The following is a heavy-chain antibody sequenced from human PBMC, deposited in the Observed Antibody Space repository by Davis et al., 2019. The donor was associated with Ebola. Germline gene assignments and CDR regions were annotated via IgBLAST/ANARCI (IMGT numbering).Heavy chain of an antibody. V-gene: IGHV5-51*01. CDR2: IFPGDSDI. CDR1: GYSFTNYW. D-gene: IGHD3-22*01. Sequence: GGSLRLSCKGSGYSFTNYWIAWVRQMPGEGLEWMGIIFPGDSDIRYSPSFQGQVTISADKSINSAYLQWNSLRASDTAIYYCARPSSGYEASFDYWGQGTLVTVSS. CDR3: ARPSSGYEASFDY. J-gene: IGHJ4*02.